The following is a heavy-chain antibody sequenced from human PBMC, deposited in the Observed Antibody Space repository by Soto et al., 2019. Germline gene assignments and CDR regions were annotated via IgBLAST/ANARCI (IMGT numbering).Heavy chain of an antibody. Sequence: TLSLTCAVSGGSISIGGYSWSWIRQPPGKGLEWIGYIYHSGSTYYNPSLKSRVTISVDRSKNQFSLKLSSVTAADTAVYYCAGSGYYPNSGMDVWGQGTTVTVSS. CDR2: IYHSGST. CDR1: GGSISIGGYS. CDR3: AGSGYYPNSGMDV. J-gene: IGHJ6*02. D-gene: IGHD3-22*01. V-gene: IGHV4-30-2*01.